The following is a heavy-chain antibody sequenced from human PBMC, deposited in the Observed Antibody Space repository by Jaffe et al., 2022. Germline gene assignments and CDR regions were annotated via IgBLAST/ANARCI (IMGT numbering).Heavy chain of an antibody. CDR1: GGSISSYY. CDR2: IYYSGST. V-gene: IGHV4-59*01. Sequence: QVQLQESGPGLVKPSETLSLTCTVSGGSISSYYWSWIRQPPGKGLEWIGYIYYSGSTNYNPSLKSRVTISVDTSKNQFSLKLSSVTAADTAVYYCARVGTEGHTYYFDYWGQGTLVTVSS. D-gene: IGHD1-1*01. CDR3: ARVGTEGHTYYFDY. J-gene: IGHJ4*02.